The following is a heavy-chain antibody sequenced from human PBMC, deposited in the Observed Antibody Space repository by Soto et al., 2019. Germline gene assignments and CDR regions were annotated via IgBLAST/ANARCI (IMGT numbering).Heavy chain of an antibody. V-gene: IGHV4-4*02. D-gene: IGHD1-26*01. CDR3: ARVSGSYYYGMDV. CDR2: IYHSGST. CDR1: GGSISSSNW. Sequence: LETLSLTCTVSGGSISSSNWWSWVRQPPGKGLEWIGEIYHSGSTNYNPSLKSRVTISVDKSKNQFSLKLSSVTAADSAVYYCARVSGSYYYGMDVWGQGITVTVSS. J-gene: IGHJ6*02.